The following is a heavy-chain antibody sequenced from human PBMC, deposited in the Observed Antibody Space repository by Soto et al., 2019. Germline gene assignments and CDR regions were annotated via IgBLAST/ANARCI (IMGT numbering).Heavy chain of an antibody. CDR1: GFTFSSYA. J-gene: IGHJ4*02. D-gene: IGHD6-6*01. Sequence: EVQLLESGGGLVQPGGSLRLSCAASGFTFSSYAMSWVRQAPGKGLEWVSAISGSGGSTYYADSVKGRFTISRDNSKNTLYLQMNSLRAEDTAVYYCAKGPSSIAARPDYFDYWGQGTLVTVSS. CDR2: ISGSGGST. CDR3: AKGPSSIAARPDYFDY. V-gene: IGHV3-23*01.